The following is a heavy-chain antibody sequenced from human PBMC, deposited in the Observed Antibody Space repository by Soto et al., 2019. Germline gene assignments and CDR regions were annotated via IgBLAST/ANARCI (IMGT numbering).Heavy chain of an antibody. CDR1: GFTFSSYA. Sequence: GGSLSLSCAASGFTFSSYAMHWVRQAPGKGLEWVAVISYDGSNKYYADSVKGRFTISRDNYKNTLYLQMNSLRAEDTAVYYCAREVGATPRRGWFDPWGQGTLVTVSS. CDR3: AREVGATPRRGWFDP. D-gene: IGHD1-26*01. J-gene: IGHJ5*02. CDR2: ISYDGSNK. V-gene: IGHV3-30-3*01.